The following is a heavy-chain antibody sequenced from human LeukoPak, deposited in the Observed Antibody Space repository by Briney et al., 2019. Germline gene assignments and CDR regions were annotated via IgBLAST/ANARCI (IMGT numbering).Heavy chain of an antibody. CDR3: AKGWDSSSSGIRFDY. Sequence: GGSLRLSCAASGFTFSSYAMGWVRQAPGKGLEWVSAISGSGGSTYNAVSVKGRFTISRDNSKNTLYLQMNSLRAEDTAVYYCAKGWDSSSSGIRFDYWGQGTLVIVSS. V-gene: IGHV3-23*01. CDR1: GFTFSSYA. D-gene: IGHD6-6*01. J-gene: IGHJ4*02. CDR2: ISGSGGST.